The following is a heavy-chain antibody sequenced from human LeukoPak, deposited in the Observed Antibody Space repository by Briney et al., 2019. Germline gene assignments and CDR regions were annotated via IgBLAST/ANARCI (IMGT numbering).Heavy chain of an antibody. J-gene: IGHJ4*02. CDR2: ISSSSSYI. CDR3: ARDSVPGSWEFDY. CDR1: GFTFSSYS. V-gene: IGHV3-21*01. D-gene: IGHD6-13*01. Sequence: GGSLRLSCAASGFTFSSYSMNWVRQAPGKGLEWVSSISSSSSYIYHADSVKGRFTISRDNAKNSLYLQMNSLRAEDTAVYYCARDSVPGSWEFDYWGQGTLVTVSS.